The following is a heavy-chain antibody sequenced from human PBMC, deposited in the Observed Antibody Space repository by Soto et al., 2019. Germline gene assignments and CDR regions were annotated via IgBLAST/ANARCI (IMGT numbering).Heavy chain of an antibody. CDR1: GFTFSKFW. V-gene: IGHV3-7*05. CDR2: IKQDGSEK. CDR3: ARSIAAAGNWFDP. J-gene: IGHJ5*02. Sequence: GGSLRLSCVASGFTFSKFWMSWVRQAPGKGLEWVVTIKQDGSEKYYVDSVKGRFTISRDNAKNSLFLQMNYLRAEDTAVYYCARSIAAAGNWFDPWGQGTLVTVSS. D-gene: IGHD6-13*01.